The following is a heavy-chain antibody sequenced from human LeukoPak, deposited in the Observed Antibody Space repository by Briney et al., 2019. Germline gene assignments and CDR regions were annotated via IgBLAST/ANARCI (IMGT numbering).Heavy chain of an antibody. Sequence: ASVKVSCKANGYTFSNHHIHWVRQAPGQGLEWIGIINPNDGGTGYEQKFHGRVTMTRDTSTTTLYIELSSPRSEDTAVYFCARVNNQAFDYWGQGTLVTVSS. J-gene: IGHJ4*02. CDR3: ARVNNQAFDY. V-gene: IGHV1-46*01. CDR1: GYTFSNHH. CDR2: INPNDGGT. D-gene: IGHD1/OR15-1a*01.